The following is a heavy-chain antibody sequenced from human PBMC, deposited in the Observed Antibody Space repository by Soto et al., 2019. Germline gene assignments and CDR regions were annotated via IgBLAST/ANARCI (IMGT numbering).Heavy chain of an antibody. CDR3: AKDLKIGYCSSTSCYEGYYYYGMDV. CDR2: ISYDGSNK. CDR1: GFTFSSYG. Sequence: PGGSLRLSCAASGFTFSSYGMHWVRQAPGKGLEWVAVISYDGSNKYYADSVKGRFTISRDNSKNTLYLQMNSLRAEDTAVYYCAKDLKIGYCSSTSCYEGYYYYGMDVWGQGTTVTVSS. J-gene: IGHJ6*02. V-gene: IGHV3-30*18. D-gene: IGHD2-2*01.